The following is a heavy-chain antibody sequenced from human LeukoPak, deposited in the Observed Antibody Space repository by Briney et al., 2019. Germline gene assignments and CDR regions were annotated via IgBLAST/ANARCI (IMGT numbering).Heavy chain of an antibody. CDR3: ARQAGGYSYGYPYYYGMDV. Sequence: SGPGLVRPSETLSLTCTVSGGSVSSGSYYWSWIRQPPGKGLEWIGYIYYSGSTNYNPSLKSRVTISVDTSKNQFSLKLSSVTAADTAVYYCARQAGGYSYGYPYYYGMDVWGQGTMVTVSS. CDR1: GGSVSSGSYY. V-gene: IGHV4-61*01. D-gene: IGHD5-18*01. CDR2: IYYSGST. J-gene: IGHJ6*02.